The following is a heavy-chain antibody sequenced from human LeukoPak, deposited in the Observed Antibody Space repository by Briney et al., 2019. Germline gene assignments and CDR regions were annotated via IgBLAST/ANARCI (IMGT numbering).Heavy chain of an antibody. Sequence: SETLSLTCTDSGGSISSYYWSWIRQPPGKGLEWIGYIYYSGSTNYNPSLKSRVTISVDTSKNQFSLKLSSVTAADTAVYYCARSYGSGSYYREDWFDPWGQGTLVTVSS. CDR3: ARSYGSGSYYREDWFDP. CDR2: IYYSGST. V-gene: IGHV4-59*01. D-gene: IGHD3-10*01. J-gene: IGHJ5*02. CDR1: GGSISSYY.